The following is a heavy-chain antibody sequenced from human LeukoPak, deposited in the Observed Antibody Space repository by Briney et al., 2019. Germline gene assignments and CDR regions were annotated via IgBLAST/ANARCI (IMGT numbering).Heavy chain of an antibody. CDR2: IYYSGST. Sequence: SETLSLTCTVSGGSISSYYWSWIRQPPGKGLEWIGYIYYSGSTNYNPSLKSRVTISVDTSKNQFSLKLSSVTAADTAVCYCARFVLGGSGSYYFDYWGQGTLVTVSS. V-gene: IGHV4-59*01. CDR1: GGSISSYY. CDR3: ARFVLGGSGSYYFDY. J-gene: IGHJ4*02. D-gene: IGHD3-10*01.